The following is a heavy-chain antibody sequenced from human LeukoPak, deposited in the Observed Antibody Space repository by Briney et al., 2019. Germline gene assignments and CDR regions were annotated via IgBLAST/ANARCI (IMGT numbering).Heavy chain of an antibody. CDR2: INHSGST. CDR1: GGSFSGYY. V-gene: IGHV4-34*01. CDR3: ARYRYNGSYDY. J-gene: IGHJ4*02. Sequence: SETLSLTCAVYGGSFSGYYWSWVRQPPGKGLEWIGEINHSGSTNYNPSLKSRVTISVDTSKNQFSLKLSSVTAADTAVYYCARYRYNGSYDYWGQGTLVTVSS. D-gene: IGHD1-26*01.